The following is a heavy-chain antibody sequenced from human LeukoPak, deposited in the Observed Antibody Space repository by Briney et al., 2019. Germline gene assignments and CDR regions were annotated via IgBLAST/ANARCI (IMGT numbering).Heavy chain of an antibody. CDR3: ATSMAGHNWFDP. Sequence: GGSLRLSCAASGFMFSSYWMHWVRQAPGKGLVWVSRINSDGSSTSYVGSVKGRFTISRDNAKNTLYLQMNSLRAGDTAVYYCATSMAGHNWFDPWGQGTLVTVSS. D-gene: IGHD6-6*01. CDR2: INSDGSST. CDR1: GFMFSSYW. J-gene: IGHJ5*02. V-gene: IGHV3-74*01.